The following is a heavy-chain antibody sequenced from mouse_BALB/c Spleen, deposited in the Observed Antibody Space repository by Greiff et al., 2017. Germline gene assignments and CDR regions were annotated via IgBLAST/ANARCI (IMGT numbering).Heavy chain of an antibody. D-gene: IGHD2-2*01. J-gene: IGHJ3*01. CDR3: ARPGYERRHGFAY. Sequence: VQLQQSGPELVKPGASVNIPCKASGHTSTHYIMHWVKQSHVQILECTGDINPNNCVTIYNQKFKGKATLTVAKSSSNAYMELRSLTSKDTAVYYCARPGYERRHGFAYWGQGTMVTVSA. CDR2: INPNNCVT. V-gene: IGHV1-18*01. CDR1: GHTSTHYI.